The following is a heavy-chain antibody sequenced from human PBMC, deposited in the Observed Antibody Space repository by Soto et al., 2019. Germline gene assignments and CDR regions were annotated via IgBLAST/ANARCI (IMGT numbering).Heavy chain of an antibody. J-gene: IGHJ4*02. Sequence: SQTLSLTCAFVAGSSSGYCWSWIRQPPRKRLEWIGEIDHRGSTNYHRSLNRRVPISVDTSKNQFSLKLSSVTAADTAVFYCATAAGCCGDCYGRWGQGTLVTVSS. CDR1: AGSSSGYC. D-gene: IGHD2-21*02. CDR2: IDHRGST. CDR3: ATAAGCCGDCYGR. V-gene: IGHV4-34*01.